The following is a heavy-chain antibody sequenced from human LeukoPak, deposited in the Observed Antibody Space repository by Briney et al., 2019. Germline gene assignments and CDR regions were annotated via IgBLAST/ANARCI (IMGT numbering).Heavy chain of an antibody. CDR3: ARDRQRTVTTAGFDF. CDR2: IYPSGST. J-gene: IGHJ4*02. V-gene: IGHV4-4*07. Sequence: SETLSLTCTVSGDSISSYFWSWIRQPAGEGLEWIGRIYPSGSTNYNPSLKSRVTMSVDTSKNQFSLNLTSVTAADTALYYCARDRQRTVTTAGFDFWGQGTLVTVSS. D-gene: IGHD1-1*01. CDR1: GDSISSYF.